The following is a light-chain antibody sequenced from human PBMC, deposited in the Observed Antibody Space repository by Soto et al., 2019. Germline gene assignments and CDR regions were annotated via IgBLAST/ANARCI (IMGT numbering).Light chain of an antibody. V-gene: IGLV3-25*03. CDR1: ALPKQY. J-gene: IGLJ2*01. CDR2: KDS. CDR3: QSADSSGTYPVV. Sequence: YELTQPPSVSVSPGQTARITCSGDALPKQYAYWYQQKPGQAPVLVIYKDSERPSGIPERFSGSSSGTTVTLTISGVQAEDEADYYCQSADSSGTYPVVFGGGTKLTV.